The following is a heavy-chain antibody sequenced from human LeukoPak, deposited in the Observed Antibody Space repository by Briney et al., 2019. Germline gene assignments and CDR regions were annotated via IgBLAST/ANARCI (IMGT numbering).Heavy chain of an antibody. CDR1: GYSISSGHY. Sequence: SETLSLTCSVSGYSISSGHYWGWIRQSPGKGLEWIGSLNHRGTTYYNPSVESRVSISVDTSKNQFSLMLTSVTAADTAVYFCARDCPSGYFDYWGQGTPVTVSS. V-gene: IGHV4-38-2*02. D-gene: IGHD3-10*01. CDR2: LNHRGTT. J-gene: IGHJ4*02. CDR3: ARDCPSGYFDY.